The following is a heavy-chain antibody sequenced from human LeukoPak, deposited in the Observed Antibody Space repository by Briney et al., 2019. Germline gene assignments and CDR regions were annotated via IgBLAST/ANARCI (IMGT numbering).Heavy chain of an antibody. D-gene: IGHD6-13*01. CDR1: GFTFEDYA. CDR3: AKDIVAAAGTAFSSNWFDP. Sequence: GGSLRLSCAASGFTFEDYAMHWVRQAPGKGREWVSGISWNSGSIGYADSVKGRFTISRDNAKNSLYLQMNSLRAEDTALYYCAKDIVAAAGTAFSSNWFDPWGQGTLVTVSS. V-gene: IGHV3-9*01. CDR2: ISWNSGSI. J-gene: IGHJ5*02.